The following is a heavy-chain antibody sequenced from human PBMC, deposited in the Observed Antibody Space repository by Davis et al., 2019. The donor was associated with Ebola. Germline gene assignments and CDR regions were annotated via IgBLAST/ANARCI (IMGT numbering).Heavy chain of an antibody. CDR1: GFTFNNYW. CDR3: ARDPWDL. CDR2: IKEDGSAQ. V-gene: IGHV3-7*01. Sequence: GESLKISCAASGFTFNNYWMSWVRQAPGKGLEWVANIKEDGSAQYYVDSVKGRFTISRDNAKNSLYLQMNTLRAEDTAVYYCARDPWDLWGQGTLVTVSS. J-gene: IGHJ5*02.